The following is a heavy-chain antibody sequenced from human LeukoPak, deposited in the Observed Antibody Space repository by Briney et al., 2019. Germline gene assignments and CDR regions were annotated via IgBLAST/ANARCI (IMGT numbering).Heavy chain of an antibody. CDR2: INHSGST. D-gene: IGHD4-17*01. J-gene: IGHJ5*02. V-gene: IGHV4-34*01. CDR3: ARGGYGDSMNWFDP. Sequence: PSETLSLTCAVYGGSFSGYYWSWIRQPPGKGLKWIGEINHSGSTNYNPSLKSRVTISVDTSKNQFSLKLSSVTAADTAVYYCARGGYGDSMNWFDPWGQGTLVTVSS. CDR1: GGSFSGYY.